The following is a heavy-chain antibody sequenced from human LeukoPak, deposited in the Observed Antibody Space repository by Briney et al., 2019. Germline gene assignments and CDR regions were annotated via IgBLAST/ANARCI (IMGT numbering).Heavy chain of an antibody. J-gene: IGHJ4*02. CDR1: GFTFSSFW. D-gene: IGHD3-22*01. Sequence: GGSLRLSCAASGFTFSSFWMSWVRQAPGKGLEWVANIKQDGSERYYLDSVKGRFTISRDNAKNSLCLQMNSLRAEDTAVYYCARDRNYYDSSGYYSHWGQGTLVTVSS. CDR2: IKQDGSER. V-gene: IGHV3-7*01. CDR3: ARDRNYYDSSGYYSH.